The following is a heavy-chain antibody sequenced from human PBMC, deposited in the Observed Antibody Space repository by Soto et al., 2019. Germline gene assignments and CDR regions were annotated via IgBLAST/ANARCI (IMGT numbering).Heavy chain of an antibody. CDR3: ARQYSDFWSGRYYYYYGMDV. CDR2: ISYDGSNQ. CDR1: GFTFSSYA. Sequence: PGGSLRLSCAASGFTFSSYAMHWVRQAPGKGLEWVAVISYDGSNQYYADSVKGRFTISRDNSRNTLYLQMNSLRAEDTAVYYCARQYSDFWSGRYYYYYGMDVWGQGTTVTVSS. D-gene: IGHD3-3*01. V-gene: IGHV3-30-3*01. J-gene: IGHJ6*02.